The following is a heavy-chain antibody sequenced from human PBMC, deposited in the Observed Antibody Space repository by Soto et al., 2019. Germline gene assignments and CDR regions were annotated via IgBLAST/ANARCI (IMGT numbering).Heavy chain of an antibody. CDR2: VSHDGTLY. D-gene: IGHD2-8*02. Sequence: QVQLVESGGGVVQPGRSLRLSCSASGFIYSSCAMHWVRQVPGKGLEWLAVVSHDGTLYPYADSVKGRFTISRDNSRKMLYLQMNSLRPDATAVYYCVKDRSDTWSFDYWGQGTLVTVSS. V-gene: IGHV3-30*18. CDR3: VKDRSDTWSFDY. CDR1: GFIYSSCA. J-gene: IGHJ4*02.